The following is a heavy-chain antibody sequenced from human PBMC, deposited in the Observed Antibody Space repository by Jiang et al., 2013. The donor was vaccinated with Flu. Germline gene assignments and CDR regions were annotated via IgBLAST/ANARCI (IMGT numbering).Heavy chain of an antibody. CDR3: ARGGSSGWYAWAYYFDY. CDR1: GYTFTSYY. D-gene: IGHD6-19*01. V-gene: IGHV1-46*01. J-gene: IGHJ4*02. CDR2: INPSGGST. Sequence: SGAEVKKPGASVKVSCKASGYTFTSYYMHWVRQAPGQGLEWMGIINPSGGSTGYAQKFQGRVTMTRDTSTSTVYMELSSLRSEDTAVYYCARGGSSGWYAWAYYFDYWGQGTLVTVSS.